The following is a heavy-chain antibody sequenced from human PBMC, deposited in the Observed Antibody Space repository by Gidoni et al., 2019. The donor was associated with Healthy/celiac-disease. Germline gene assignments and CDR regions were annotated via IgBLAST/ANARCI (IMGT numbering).Heavy chain of an antibody. Sequence: EVQLLESGGGLVQPGGSLRISCAASGFTFSSDAMSWVRQAPGKVLEWVSAISGSGGSTYYADSVKGRFTISRDNSKNTLYLQMNSLRAEDTAVYYCVSATYYYYYGMDVWGQGTTVTVSS. V-gene: IGHV3-23*01. CDR1: GFTFSSDA. D-gene: IGHD1-26*01. CDR2: ISGSGGST. CDR3: VSATYYYYYGMDV. J-gene: IGHJ6*02.